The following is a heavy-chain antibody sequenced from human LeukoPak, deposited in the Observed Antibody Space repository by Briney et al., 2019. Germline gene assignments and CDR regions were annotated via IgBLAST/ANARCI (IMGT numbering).Heavy chain of an antibody. CDR1: GGSFSGYY. J-gene: IGHJ4*02. CDR2: INHSGST. D-gene: IGHD3-22*01. CDR3: ARDLYAPGNYYDSSGYWGFDY. Sequence: PSETLSLTCAVYGGSFSGYYWSWIRQPPGKGLEWIGEINHSGSTNYNPSLKSRVTISVDTSKNQFSLKLSSVTAADTAVYYCARDLYAPGNYYDSSGYWGFDYWGQGTLVTVSS. V-gene: IGHV4-34*01.